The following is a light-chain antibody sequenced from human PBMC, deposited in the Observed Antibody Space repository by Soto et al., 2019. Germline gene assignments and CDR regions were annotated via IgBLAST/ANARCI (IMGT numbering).Light chain of an antibody. V-gene: IGKV3-20*01. J-gene: IGKJ1*01. CDR1: QSVNNNY. CDR3: QQYKIWPT. CDR2: GAS. Sequence: EIVLTQSPGTLSLSPGERATLSCRASQSVNNNYLAWHQQKPGQAPRLLILGASSRATGIPDRFSGSGSGTDFTLTISSLQSEDFAVYFCQQYKIWPTFGQGTKVDIK.